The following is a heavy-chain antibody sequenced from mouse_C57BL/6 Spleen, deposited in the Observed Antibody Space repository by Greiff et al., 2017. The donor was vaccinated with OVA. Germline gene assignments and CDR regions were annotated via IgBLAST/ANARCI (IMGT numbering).Heavy chain of an antibody. CDR1: GYTFTDYY. J-gene: IGHJ1*03. V-gene: IGHV1-26*01. D-gene: IGHD1-1*01. Sequence: EVQLQQSGPELVKPGASVKISCKASGYTFTDYYMNWVKQSHGKSLEWIGDINPNNGGTSYNQKFKGKAKLTVDKSSSTAYMELRSLTSEDSAVYYCARPSYYYGSSWYFDVWGTGTTVTVSS. CDR3: ARPSYYYGSSWYFDV. CDR2: INPNNGGT.